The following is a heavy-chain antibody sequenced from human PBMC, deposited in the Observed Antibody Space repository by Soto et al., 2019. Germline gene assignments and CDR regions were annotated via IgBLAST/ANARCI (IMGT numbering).Heavy chain of an antibody. CDR1: GFPLSTSGMR. D-gene: IGHD3-9*01. V-gene: IGHV2-70*01. Sequence: SGLTLVNPTQTLTLTCTFNGFPLSTSGMRVSCIRQPPGKALEWPALIAWDDDKYYSTSLKTRLTISKDTSTNQVVLTMTNMDPVDTATYYCARIRTTYYDILTGYPNYYYYGMDVWGQGTTVTVSS. CDR2: IAWDDDK. J-gene: IGHJ6*02. CDR3: ARIRTTYYDILTGYPNYYYYGMDV.